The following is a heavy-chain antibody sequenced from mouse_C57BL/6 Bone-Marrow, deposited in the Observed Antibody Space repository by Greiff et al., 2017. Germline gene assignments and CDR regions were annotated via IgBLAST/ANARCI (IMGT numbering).Heavy chain of an antibody. CDR2: ISSGSSTI. CDR1: GFTFSDYG. D-gene: IGHD2-5*01. V-gene: IGHV5-17*01. Sequence: EVKLVESGGGLVKPGGSLKLSCAASGFTFSDYGMHWVRQAPEKGLEWVAYISSGSSTIYYADTVKGRFTISRDNAKNTLFLKMTSLRSEDTAMYYCARGYYSNYGGYAMDYWGQGTSVTVSS. J-gene: IGHJ4*01. CDR3: ARGYYSNYGGYAMDY.